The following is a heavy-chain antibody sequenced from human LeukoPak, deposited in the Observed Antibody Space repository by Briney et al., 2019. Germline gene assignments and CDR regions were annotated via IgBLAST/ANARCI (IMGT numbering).Heavy chain of an antibody. D-gene: IGHD2-2*02. CDR3: ARARFPSAAIFAFDI. V-gene: IGHV1-46*03. J-gene: IGHJ3*02. CDR2: INPSGGST. CDR1: GYTFTSYY. Sequence: ASVKVSCKASGYTFTSYYMRWVRQAPGQGLEWMGIINPSGGSTSYAQKFQGRVTMTRDTSTSTVYMELSSLRSEDTAVYYCARARFPSAAIFAFDIWGQGTMVTVSS.